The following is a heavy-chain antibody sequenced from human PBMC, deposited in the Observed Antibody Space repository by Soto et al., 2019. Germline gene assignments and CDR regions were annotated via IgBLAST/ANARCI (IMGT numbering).Heavy chain of an antibody. D-gene: IGHD2-15*01. J-gene: IGHJ4*02. V-gene: IGHV3-30*18. CDR2: ISHDGSNK. Sequence: HPGGSLRLSCAGSGLTLVTSGMHWVRQAPGKGLEWVAVISHDGSNKYYADSVKGRFTISRDNSKNTLFLQMGSLRPEDTAIYYCVKQAHGLDGVAFDYWGQGTQVTVSS. CDR3: VKQAHGLDGVAFDY. CDR1: GLTLVTSG.